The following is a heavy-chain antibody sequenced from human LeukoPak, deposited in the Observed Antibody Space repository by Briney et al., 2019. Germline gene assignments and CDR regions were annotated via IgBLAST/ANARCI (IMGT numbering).Heavy chain of an antibody. J-gene: IGHJ4*02. CDR2: ISDGADST. V-gene: IGHV3-23*01. Sequence: GGSLRLSCAASGFTFTSYELNWVRQAPGKGLEWVSGISDGADSTYYADSVKGRFTISRDNSKNTLFLQMNSLRAEDTAVYYCAKIAVAGNSGDYWGQGTLVTVSS. CDR1: GFTFTSYE. D-gene: IGHD6-19*01. CDR3: AKIAVAGNSGDY.